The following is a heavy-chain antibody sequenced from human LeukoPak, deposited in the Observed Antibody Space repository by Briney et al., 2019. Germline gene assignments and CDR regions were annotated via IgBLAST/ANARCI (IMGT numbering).Heavy chain of an antibody. V-gene: IGHV1-2*02. CDR2: INPNSGGT. J-gene: IGHJ6*02. CDR1: GYTFTGYY. Sequence: ASVTVSCKASGYTFTGYYMHWVRQAPGQGLEWMGWINPNSGGTNYAQKFQGRVTMTRDTSISTAYMELSRLRSDDTAVYYCARDVAAAGQYYYYGMDVWGQGTTVTVSS. CDR3: ARDVAAAGQYYYYGMDV. D-gene: IGHD6-13*01.